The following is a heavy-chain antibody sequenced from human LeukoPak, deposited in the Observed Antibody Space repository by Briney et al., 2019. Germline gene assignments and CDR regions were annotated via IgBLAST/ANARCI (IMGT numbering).Heavy chain of an antibody. J-gene: IGHJ4*02. CDR1: GGSFSGYY. CDR3: ATSRGGYNEANDY. D-gene: IGHD5-24*01. V-gene: IGHV4-34*01. CDR2: INHSGST. Sequence: SETLSLTCAVYGGSFSGYYWSWIRQPPGKGLEWIGEINHSGSTNYNPSLKSRVTISVDTSKNQFSLKLSSVTAADTAVYYCATSRGGYNEANDYWGQGTLVTVSS.